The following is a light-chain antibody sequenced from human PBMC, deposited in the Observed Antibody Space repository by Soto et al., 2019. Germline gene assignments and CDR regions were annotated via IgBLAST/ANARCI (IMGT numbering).Light chain of an antibody. Sequence: QSSLTQPASVSGSPGQSITISCTGTSSDVGAFDYVSWYQQHPGEVPKLLIYDVSNRPSGVPNRFSGSKSGNTASLTISGLQAEDEADYYCSSYTTATVYVFATGTKVTVL. V-gene: IGLV2-14*03. J-gene: IGLJ1*01. CDR1: SSDVGAFDY. CDR3: SSYTTATVYV. CDR2: DVS.